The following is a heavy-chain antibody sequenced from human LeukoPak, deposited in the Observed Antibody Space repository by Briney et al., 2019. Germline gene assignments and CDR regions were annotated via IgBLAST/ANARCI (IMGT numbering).Heavy chain of an antibody. Sequence: RGSLRLSCAASGFTFSSYSMNWVRQAPGKGLEWVSYISSSSSTIYYADSVEGRFTISRDNAKNSLYLQMNSLRAEDTAVYYCARAVPRFLGATSDYWGQGTLVTVSS. CDR2: ISSSSSTI. D-gene: IGHD1-26*01. CDR3: ARAVPRFLGATSDY. CDR1: GFTFSSYS. V-gene: IGHV3-48*01. J-gene: IGHJ4*02.